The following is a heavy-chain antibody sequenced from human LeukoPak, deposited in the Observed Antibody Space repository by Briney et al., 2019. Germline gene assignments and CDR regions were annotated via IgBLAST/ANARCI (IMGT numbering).Heavy chain of an antibody. CDR1: GFTFSSYA. D-gene: IGHD3-3*01. Sequence: PGGSLRLSCAASGFTFSSYAMSWVRQAPGKGLEWVSAISGSGGSTYYADSVKGRFTISRDNSKNTLYLQMNSLRAEDTAVYYCAKDVTIFGVVSLDYWGQGTLVTVSS. CDR2: ISGSGGST. J-gene: IGHJ4*02. V-gene: IGHV3-23*01. CDR3: AKDVTIFGVVSLDY.